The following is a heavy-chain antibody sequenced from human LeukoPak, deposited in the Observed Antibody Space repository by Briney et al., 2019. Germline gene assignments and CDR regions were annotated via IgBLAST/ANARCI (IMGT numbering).Heavy chain of an antibody. CDR1: GFTFSSHW. CDR2: INQDGSEK. V-gene: IGHV3-7*01. Sequence: PGGSLRLSCAASGFTFSSHWMSWVRQAPGKGLDWVANINQDGSEKYYVDSVKGRFTISRDNTKNSLYLQMNSLRAEDTAVYYCARDHRDPGVIFDYWGQGTLVTVSS. J-gene: IGHJ4*02. D-gene: IGHD3-10*01. CDR3: ARDHRDPGVIFDY.